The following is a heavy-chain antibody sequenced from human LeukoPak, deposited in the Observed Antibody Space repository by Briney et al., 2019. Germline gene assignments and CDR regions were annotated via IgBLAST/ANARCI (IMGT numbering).Heavy chain of an antibody. J-gene: IGHJ4*03. CDR3: ARARGNTYGYFEY. CDR1: GLTLSGYW. V-gene: IGHV3-74*01. CDR2: INGDASST. Sequence: GGSLRLSCAASGLTLSGYWMHWVRQAPGKGLVWVSRINGDASSTSYADSVKGRFTISRDNAKSTLYLQMNSLRVEDTAVYYCARARGNTYGYFEYWGQGTTVTVSS. D-gene: IGHD5-18*01.